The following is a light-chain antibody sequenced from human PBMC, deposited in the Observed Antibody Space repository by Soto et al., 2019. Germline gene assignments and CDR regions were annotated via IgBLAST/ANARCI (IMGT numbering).Light chain of an antibody. J-gene: IGKJ1*01. V-gene: IGKV1D-8*03. Sequence: VIWMTQSPSLLSASTGDRVTISGRMSQGIRSYLAWYQQKPGKAPKLMIYDASSLESGVPSRFSGSGSGTEFTLTISSLQTDDFASYYCPQYDSFSWTFGQGTKVDI. CDR2: DAS. CDR3: PQYDSFSWT. CDR1: QGIRSY.